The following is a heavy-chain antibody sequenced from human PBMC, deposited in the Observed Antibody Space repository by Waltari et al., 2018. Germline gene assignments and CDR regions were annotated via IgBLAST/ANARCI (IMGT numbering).Heavy chain of an antibody. J-gene: IGHJ4*02. Sequence: QVHLVESGGGVVQPGGSLRLSCSASEFTLSNYGMHWVRQAPGKGLVCGAYLHDDGSFSLYTDSVKGRFTVSRDRSKNTLYLQMNNLRSEDTAVYYCANNPYCAGGRCLREWDYWGQGTLVTVSS. D-gene: IGHD2-8*02. CDR1: EFTLSNYG. CDR2: LHDDGSFS. V-gene: IGHV3-30*02. CDR3: ANNPYCAGGRCLREWDY.